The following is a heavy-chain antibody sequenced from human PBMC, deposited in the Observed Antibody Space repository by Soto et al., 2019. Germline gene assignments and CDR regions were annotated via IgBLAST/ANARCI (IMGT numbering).Heavy chain of an antibody. J-gene: IGHJ6*02. Sequence: SETLSLTCAVYGGSFSGYYWSWIRQPPGKGLEWIGEINHSGSTNYNPSLKSRVTISVDTSKNQFSLKLSSVTAADTAVYYCARGGYCSSTSGSHSTYCYYGMDVWGQGTTVTVYS. CDR2: INHSGST. CDR1: GGSFSGYY. D-gene: IGHD2-2*01. CDR3: ARGGYCSSTSGSHSTYCYYGMDV. V-gene: IGHV4-34*01.